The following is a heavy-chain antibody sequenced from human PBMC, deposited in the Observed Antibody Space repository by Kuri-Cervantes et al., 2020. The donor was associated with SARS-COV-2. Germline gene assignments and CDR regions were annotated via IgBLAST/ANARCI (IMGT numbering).Heavy chain of an antibody. D-gene: IGHD3-16*01. V-gene: IGHV3-23*01. CDR2: IKGGSGTT. CDR3: ARDLGVAPDS. CDR1: GFTFSSYA. J-gene: IGHJ4*02. Sequence: GESLKISCAASGFTFSSYAMSWVRQAPGKGLEWVSCIKGGSGTTYYAASVKGRFTVSRDNAKNTLYLLMSSLRVEDTAMYYCARDLGVAPDSWGQGTQVTVSS.